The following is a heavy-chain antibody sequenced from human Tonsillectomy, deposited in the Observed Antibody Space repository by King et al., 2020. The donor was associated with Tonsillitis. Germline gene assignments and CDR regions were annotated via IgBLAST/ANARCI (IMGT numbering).Heavy chain of an antibody. CDR3: ARDHDSSGYYYLGEN. V-gene: IGHV3-30-3*01. D-gene: IGHD3-22*01. J-gene: IGHJ4*02. Sequence: VQLVESGGGVVEPGRSLRLSCAASGFTFSSYAMHWVRQAPGKGLEWVAVISYDGSNKYYADSVKGRFTISRDNSKNTLYLQMNSLRAEDTAVYYCARDHDSSGYYYLGENWGQGTLVTVSS. CDR2: ISYDGSNK. CDR1: GFTFSSYA.